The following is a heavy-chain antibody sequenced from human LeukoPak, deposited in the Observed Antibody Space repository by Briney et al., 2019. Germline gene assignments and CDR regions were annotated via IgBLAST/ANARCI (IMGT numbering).Heavy chain of an antibody. D-gene: IGHD3-10*01. V-gene: IGHV4-61*08. CDR1: GDSVSSGDYH. CDR2: IYNSGST. Sequence: SETLSLTCTVSGDSVSSGDYHWSWIRQPPGKGLEWIGDIYNSGSTNYSPSVKSRVTISADTSKNQFSLKLNSVTAADTAVYYCARGRNYFDYWGRGTLVTVSS. CDR3: ARGRNYFDY. J-gene: IGHJ4*02.